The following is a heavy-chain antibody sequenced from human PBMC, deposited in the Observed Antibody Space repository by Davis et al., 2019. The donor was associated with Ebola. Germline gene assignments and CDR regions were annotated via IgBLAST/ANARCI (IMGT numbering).Heavy chain of an antibody. CDR2: IKSKADSGTT. Sequence: PGGSLRLSCAASGFTFSHAWMSWVRQAPGKGLEWVGHIKSKADSGTTDYAAPVKGRFTISRDDSKNTLRLQMNSLQTEDTALYYCTTDVPIPAAGNYYYVDVWGKGTTVTVSS. V-gene: IGHV3-15*01. D-gene: IGHD6-13*01. CDR1: GFTFSHAW. CDR3: TTDVPIPAAGNYYYVDV. J-gene: IGHJ6*03.